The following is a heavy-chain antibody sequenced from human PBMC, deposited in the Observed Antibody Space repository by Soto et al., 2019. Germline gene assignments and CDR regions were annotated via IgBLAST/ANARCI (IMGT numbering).Heavy chain of an antibody. V-gene: IGHV3-66*01. CDR1: GFTVSSNY. D-gene: IGHD3-10*01. CDR2: ISSGGST. CDR3: ARDYYGSGSHYYMDV. J-gene: IGHJ6*03. Sequence: EVQLVESGGGLVQPGGSLRLSCAASGFTVSSNYMSWVRQAPGKGLEWVSVISSGGSTYYADSVKGRFTISRDNSQNTLYVQMNSLRAEDTAVYYCARDYYGSGSHYYMDVWGKGTTVTVSS.